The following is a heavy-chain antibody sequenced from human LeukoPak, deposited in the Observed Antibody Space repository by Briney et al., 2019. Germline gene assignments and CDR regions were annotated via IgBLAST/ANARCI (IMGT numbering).Heavy chain of an antibody. CDR1: GFTFSSYW. CDR2: ISSSGSTI. Sequence: GGSLRLSCAASGFTFSSYWMSWVRQAPGKGLEWVSYISSSGSTIYYADSVKGRFTISRDNAKNSLYLQMNSLRAEDTAVYYCARVSYYEWDYWGQGTLVTVSS. D-gene: IGHD3-22*01. J-gene: IGHJ4*02. CDR3: ARVSYYEWDY. V-gene: IGHV3-48*04.